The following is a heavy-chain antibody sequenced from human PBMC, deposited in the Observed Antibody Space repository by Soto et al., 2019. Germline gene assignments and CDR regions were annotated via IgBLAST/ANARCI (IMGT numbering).Heavy chain of an antibody. CDR1: EFTFSSYW. CDR3: ARVRVTSYTWFDP. J-gene: IGHJ5*02. D-gene: IGHD2-2*01. Sequence: EVQLVESGGGLVQPGGSLRLSCAASEFTFSSYWMHWVRQAPGKGLEWVSRINSDGSATSYADSVKGRFTISRDNAKNTLYLQMNSLRAEDTAVYYCARVRVTSYTWFDPWGQGTLVTVSS. CDR2: INSDGSAT. V-gene: IGHV3-74*01.